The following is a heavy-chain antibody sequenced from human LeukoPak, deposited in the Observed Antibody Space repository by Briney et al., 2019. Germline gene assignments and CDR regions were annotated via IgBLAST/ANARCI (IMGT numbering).Heavy chain of an antibody. Sequence: SETLSLTCTVSGGSISSGGYSWTWIRQPPGKGLQWIVYIYYSGSAYYNPSLKSRVTISVDTSKNQFSLKLSSVTAADTAVYYCVRVSSNNWYNERGAFDIWGQGTMVTVSS. CDR1: GGSISSGGYS. J-gene: IGHJ3*02. CDR3: VRVSSNNWYNERGAFDI. CDR2: IYYSGSA. V-gene: IGHV4-61*08. D-gene: IGHD6-13*01.